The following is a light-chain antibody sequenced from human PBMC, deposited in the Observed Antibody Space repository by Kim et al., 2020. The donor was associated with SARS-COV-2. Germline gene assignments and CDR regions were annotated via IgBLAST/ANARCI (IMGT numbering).Light chain of an antibody. CDR3: SSYARSSSYV. Sequence: LTQPASVSGSPGQSITISCTGTSSDVGAYKYVSWYQQHPGKAPDLMIFDVSERPSGISNRFSGSKSGNTASLTISGLQAEDEADYYCSSYARSSSYVFGTGTKVTVL. CDR2: DVS. J-gene: IGLJ1*01. CDR1: SSDVGAYKY. V-gene: IGLV2-14*01.